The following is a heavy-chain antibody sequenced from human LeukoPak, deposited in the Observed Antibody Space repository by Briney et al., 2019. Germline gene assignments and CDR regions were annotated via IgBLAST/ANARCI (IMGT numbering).Heavy chain of an antibody. CDR3: ARDLYSSSPPLDY. CDR2: ISSSSRYI. D-gene: IGHD6-6*01. Sequence: GGSLTLSCAASGFTLSSYCMSWVRQAPGKGLEWVSSISSSSRYIYYADSVKGRFTISRDNAKNSLYLQMNSLRAEDTAVYYCARDLYSSSPPLDYWGQGTLVTVSS. V-gene: IGHV3-21*01. J-gene: IGHJ4*02. CDR1: GFTLSSYC.